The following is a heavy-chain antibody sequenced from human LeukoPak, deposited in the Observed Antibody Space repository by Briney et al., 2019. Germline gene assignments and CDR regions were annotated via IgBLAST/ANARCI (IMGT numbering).Heavy chain of an antibody. CDR1: GGSISSYY. CDR2: IYYSGST. J-gene: IGHJ3*02. D-gene: IGHD3-10*01. Sequence: PSETLSLTCTVSGGSISSYYWSWIRQPPGKGLEWIGYIYYSGSTNYNPSLKSRVTISVDTSKNQFSLKLSSVTAADTAVYYCARGGGLWFGELSSAFDIWDQGTMVTVSS. CDR3: ARGGGLWFGELSSAFDI. V-gene: IGHV4-59*01.